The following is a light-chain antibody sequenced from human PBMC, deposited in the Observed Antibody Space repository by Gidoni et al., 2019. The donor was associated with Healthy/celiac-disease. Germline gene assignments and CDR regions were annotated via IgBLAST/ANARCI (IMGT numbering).Light chain of an antibody. V-gene: IGKV1-6*01. J-gene: IGKJ1*01. CDR3: LQDYNYPPT. Sequence: AIQMTQPPSSLSASVGDRVTITCRASQGIRNDLGWYQQKPGKAPKLLIYAASSLQSGVPSRFSGSGSGTDFTLTISSLQPEDFATYYCLQDYNYPPTFGQXTKVEIK. CDR1: QGIRND. CDR2: AAS.